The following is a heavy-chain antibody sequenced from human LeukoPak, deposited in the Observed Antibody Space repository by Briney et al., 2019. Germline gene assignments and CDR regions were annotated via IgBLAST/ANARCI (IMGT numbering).Heavy chain of an antibody. Sequence: GGSLRLSCAASGFTFSSYAMSWVRQAPGKGLEWVSAISGSGGSTYYADSVKGRFTISRDNSKNTLYLQMNSLRAEDTAVYYCAKDPYNSNYVRWFDPWGQGTLVTVSS. J-gene: IGHJ5*02. CDR2: ISGSGGST. CDR1: GFTFSSYA. V-gene: IGHV3-23*01. D-gene: IGHD1-7*01. CDR3: AKDPYNSNYVRWFDP.